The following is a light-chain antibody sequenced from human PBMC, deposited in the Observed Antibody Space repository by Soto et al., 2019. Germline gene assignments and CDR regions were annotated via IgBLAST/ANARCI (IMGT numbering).Light chain of an antibody. CDR2: DVS. Sequence: QSVLTQPASVSGSPGQSITISCTGTSSDIGYYNYVSWYQQHPGKAPKLMIYDVSNRPSGVSNRFSGSKSGNTASLTISGLQADDEAGYYCCSYSTTSTYVFGTGTKLTVL. CDR3: CSYSTTSTYV. V-gene: IGLV2-14*01. J-gene: IGLJ1*01. CDR1: SSDIGYYNY.